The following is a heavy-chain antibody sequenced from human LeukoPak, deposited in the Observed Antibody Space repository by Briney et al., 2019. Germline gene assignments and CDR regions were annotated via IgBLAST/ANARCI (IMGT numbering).Heavy chain of an antibody. D-gene: IGHD3-10*01. CDR3: ARGGKGRPRGLDY. CDR1: GGSFSGYY. V-gene: IGHV4-34*01. Sequence: SETLSLTCAVYGGSFSGYYWSWIRQPPGKGLEWIGEINHSGSTNYNPSLKSRVTISVDTSKNQFSLTLSSVTAADTAVYYCARGGKGRPRGLDYWGQGTLVTVSS. J-gene: IGHJ4*02. CDR2: INHSGST.